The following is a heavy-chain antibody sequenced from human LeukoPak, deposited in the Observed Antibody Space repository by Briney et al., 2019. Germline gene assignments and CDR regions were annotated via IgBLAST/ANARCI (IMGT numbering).Heavy chain of an antibody. CDR3: ARRTSLSGIDY. V-gene: IGHV3-9*01. CDR2: ISWNSGSI. CDR1: GFTFDDYA. D-gene: IGHD2-2*01. J-gene: IGHJ4*02. Sequence: GRSLRLSCAASGFTFDDYAMHWVRQAPGKGLEWVSGISWNSGSIGYADSVKGRFTISRDNAKNSLYLQMNSLRDEDTAVYYCARRTSLSGIDYWGQGTLVTVSS.